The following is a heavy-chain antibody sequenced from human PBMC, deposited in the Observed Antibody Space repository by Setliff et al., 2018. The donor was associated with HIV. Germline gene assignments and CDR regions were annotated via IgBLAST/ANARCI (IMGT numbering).Heavy chain of an antibody. V-gene: IGHV3-11*03. CDR3: ATLRIDYFDY. Sequence: PGGSLRLSCAASGFTFSDYYMMWIRQAPGRGLEWVSFINSDSTYINYTDSVKGRFTISRDNSGNTLFLQMDSLRAEDTAIYYCATLRIDYFDYWGQGTLVTVSS. D-gene: IGHD3-3*01. CDR1: GFTFSDYY. CDR2: INSDSTYI. J-gene: IGHJ4*02.